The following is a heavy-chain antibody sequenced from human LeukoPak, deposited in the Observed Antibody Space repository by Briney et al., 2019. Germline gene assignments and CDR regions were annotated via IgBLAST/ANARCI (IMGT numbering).Heavy chain of an antibody. CDR2: ISGSGSTI. V-gene: IGHV3-48*03. CDR3: ARGYNYGSHFEY. D-gene: IGHD1-1*01. Sequence: GESLKISCAASGFSFSTYEMNWVRQAPGKGLEWVSYISGSGSTIYYADSVKGRFSISRDNAKNSLYLKMNSLRAEDTAVYYCARGYNYGSHFEYWGQGTLVTVSS. CDR1: GFSFSTYE. J-gene: IGHJ4*02.